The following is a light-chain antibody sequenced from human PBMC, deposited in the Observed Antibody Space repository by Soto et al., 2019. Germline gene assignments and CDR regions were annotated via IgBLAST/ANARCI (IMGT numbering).Light chain of an antibody. J-gene: IGLJ1*01. Sequence: QSVLTQPPSVSGAPGQRVTISCTGSSSNIGAGYDVHWYQQLPGTAPKLLIYGNINRPSGVPDRFSGSKSGTSASLAITGLQAEDEADYYCQSYDSSLSGSYVFGTGTKVTVL. V-gene: IGLV1-40*01. CDR3: QSYDSSLSGSYV. CDR2: GNI. CDR1: SSNIGAGYD.